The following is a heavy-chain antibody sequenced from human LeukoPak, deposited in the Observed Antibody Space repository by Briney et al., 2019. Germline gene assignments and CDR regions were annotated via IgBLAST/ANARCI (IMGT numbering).Heavy chain of an antibody. D-gene: IGHD3-9*01. J-gene: IGHJ4*02. CDR3: ARDKRYAFDN. CDR2: ISANSGDT. Sequence: GASVKVSCKTAGYTFSSHGISWVRQAPGKGLEWMGWISANSGDTKFAQKFQGRVTMTTETSTNTAYMELRSLRFDDTAIYYCARDKRYAFDNWGQGTLVSVSS. V-gene: IGHV1-18*01. CDR1: GYTFSSHG.